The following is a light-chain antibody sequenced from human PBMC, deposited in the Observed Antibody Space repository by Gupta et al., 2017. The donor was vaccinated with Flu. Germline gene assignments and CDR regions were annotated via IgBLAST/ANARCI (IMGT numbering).Light chain of an antibody. CDR1: QSISTD. Sequence: DIQITPSPSSLSASVGDRVTITCRASQSISTDLNWYQQKPGKAPKLLIYAASSLKSGVPSRFSGSGSGTEFTLTISSLQPEDVATYYCQQSYSSPGTFGQGTRLEI. V-gene: IGKV1-39*01. CDR2: AAS. CDR3: QQSYSSPGT. J-gene: IGKJ5*01.